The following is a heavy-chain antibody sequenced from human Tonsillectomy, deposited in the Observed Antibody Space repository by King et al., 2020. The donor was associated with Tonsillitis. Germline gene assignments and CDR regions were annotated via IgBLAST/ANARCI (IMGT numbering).Heavy chain of an antibody. D-gene: IGHD4-11*01. CDR2: SNHSGST. CDR3: TRGDDYRKTGY. J-gene: IGHJ4*02. CDR1: GGSFRGYY. V-gene: IGHV4-34*01. Sequence: VQLQQWGAGLLKPSETLSLTCAVYGGSFRGYYWTWIRQPPGEGLEWIGESNHSGSTNYNPSLKSLVTISEDTSKNQFSLRLNSVTAADTAVYYCTRGDDYRKTGYWGQGTLVTVSS.